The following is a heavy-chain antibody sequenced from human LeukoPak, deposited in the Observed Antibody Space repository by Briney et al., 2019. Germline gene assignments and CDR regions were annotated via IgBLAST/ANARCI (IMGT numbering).Heavy chain of an antibody. CDR2: ISYDGSNK. J-gene: IGHJ4*02. V-gene: IGHV3-30*04. CDR3: ARDLFSAVTDATYYFDY. D-gene: IGHD4-17*01. Sequence: PGGSLRLSCAASGFTFSSYAMHWVRQAPGKGLEWVAVISYDGSNKYYADSVKGRFTISRDNSKNTLYLQMNSLRSEDTAVYYCARDLFSAVTDATYYFDYWGQGTLVTVSS. CDR1: GFTFSSYA.